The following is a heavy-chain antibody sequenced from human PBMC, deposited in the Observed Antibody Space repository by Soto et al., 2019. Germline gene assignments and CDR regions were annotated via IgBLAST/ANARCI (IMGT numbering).Heavy chain of an antibody. CDR3: AGGSGDY. Sequence: QVQLVESGGGVVQPGRSLRLSCAASGFTFSSYGMHWVRQAPGKGLEWVAVIWYDGSNKYYADSVKGRFTISRDNSKNPLYLQRNSLRAEDTVVFYWAGGSGDYWGQEPWSPSPQ. V-gene: IGHV3-33*01. CDR2: IWYDGSNK. D-gene: IGHD3-10*01. CDR1: GFTFSSYG. J-gene: IGHJ4*01.